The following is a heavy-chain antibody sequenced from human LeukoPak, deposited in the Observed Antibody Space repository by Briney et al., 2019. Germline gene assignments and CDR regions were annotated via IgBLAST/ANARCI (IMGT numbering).Heavy chain of an antibody. Sequence: GGSLRLSCAASGFTFSSYWMHWVRQAPGKGLVWASRINSDGSSTIYADSVKGRFTISRDNAKNTLYLQMNSLRAEDTAVYYCARGPYYDFWSGYSLGLYYYYYMDVWGKGTTVTVSS. CDR3: ARGPYYDFWSGYSLGLYYYYYMDV. CDR2: INSDGSST. J-gene: IGHJ6*03. D-gene: IGHD3-3*01. V-gene: IGHV3-74*01. CDR1: GFTFSSYW.